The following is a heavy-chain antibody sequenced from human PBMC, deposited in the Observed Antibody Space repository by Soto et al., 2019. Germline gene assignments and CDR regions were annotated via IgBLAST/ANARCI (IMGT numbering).Heavy chain of an antibody. CDR2: IIPIFETA. CDR3: ARDLEVVVLGVDHYYYYGMDV. Sequence: GASVKVSCKTSGGTFSSFAISWVRQAPGQGLEWMGGIIPIFETANYAQKFQGRVTITADEITGTAYMELRSLRSEDTGVYYCARDLEVVVLGVDHYYYYGMDVWGQAHTVTV. D-gene: IGHD2-15*01. V-gene: IGHV1-69*13. J-gene: IGHJ6*02. CDR1: GGTFSSFA.